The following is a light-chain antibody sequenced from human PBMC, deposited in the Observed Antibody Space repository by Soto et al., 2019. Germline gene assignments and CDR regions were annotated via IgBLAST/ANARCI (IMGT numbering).Light chain of an antibody. CDR1: QSVTYY. CDR2: DAS. Sequence: EIVLTQSPATLSLSPGERATLSCRASQSVTYYLAWYQQKPGQAPRLLIYDASNRATGIPARFSGSGSGTDFTLTISSLEPEDFVVYYCQQRGNWPITFGQGTRLEIK. V-gene: IGKV3-11*01. CDR3: QQRGNWPIT. J-gene: IGKJ5*01.